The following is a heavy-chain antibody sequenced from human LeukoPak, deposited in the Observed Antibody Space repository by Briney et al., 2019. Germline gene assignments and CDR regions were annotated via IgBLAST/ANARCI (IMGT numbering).Heavy chain of an antibody. Sequence: SETLSLTSTVSSGSINCYFWSWIRQPAGKGLEWIGRIYTSGSTNYNPSLKSRVTMSVDTSKNQFSLKLTSVTAADTAVYYCARGSGYDPDYYYYYMDVWGKGTTVTVPS. CDR1: SGSINCYF. D-gene: IGHD5-12*01. CDR3: ARGSGYDPDYYYYYMDV. J-gene: IGHJ6*03. V-gene: IGHV4-4*07. CDR2: IYTSGST.